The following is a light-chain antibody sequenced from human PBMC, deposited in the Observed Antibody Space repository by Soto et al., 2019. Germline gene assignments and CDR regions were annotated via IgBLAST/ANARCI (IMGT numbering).Light chain of an antibody. Sequence: DIVMTQSPDSLAVSLGERATINCKSSQSVLYSSNNKNYLAWYQQKPGQPPKLLIYWASTRESGVPDRFSGSGSGTDFTRTISSLQAEDVAVYYCQQYYILTWTFGQGTKVEIK. CDR2: WAS. V-gene: IGKV4-1*01. CDR1: QSVLYSSNNKNY. J-gene: IGKJ1*01. CDR3: QQYYILTWT.